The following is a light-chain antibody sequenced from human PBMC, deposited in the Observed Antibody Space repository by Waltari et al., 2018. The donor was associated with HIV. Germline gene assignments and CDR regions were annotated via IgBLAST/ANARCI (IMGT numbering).Light chain of an antibody. CDR3: QQYDSSSGYS. Sequence: DIQMTQSPSTLSVSLGDRVTITCRASQRMSSWLAWYQQRPGKAPRLLIDKASILGRRVPARCSGSGSGTEFTRTISGLQPDDLATYYCQQYDSSSGYSFGQGTKLELK. CDR1: QRMSSW. CDR2: KAS. V-gene: IGKV1-5*03. J-gene: IGKJ2*03.